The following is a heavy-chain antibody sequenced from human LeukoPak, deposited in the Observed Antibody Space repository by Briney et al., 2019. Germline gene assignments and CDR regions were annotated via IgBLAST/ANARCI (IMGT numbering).Heavy chain of an antibody. D-gene: IGHD3-22*01. CDR1: GYTFTSYG. CDR2: ISAYSGNT. J-gene: IGHJ4*02. CDR3: ARVDYDSSGYYYGVIDY. Sequence: GASVKVSCKASGYTFTSYGISWVRQAPGQGLEWMGWISAYSGNTNYAQKLQGRVTMTTDTSTSTAYMELRSLRSGDTAVYYCARVDYDSSGYYYGVIDYWGQGTLVTVSS. V-gene: IGHV1-18*01.